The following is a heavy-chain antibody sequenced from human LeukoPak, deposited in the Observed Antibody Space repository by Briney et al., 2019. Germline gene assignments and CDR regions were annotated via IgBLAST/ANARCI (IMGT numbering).Heavy chain of an antibody. J-gene: IGHJ4*02. CDR2: IHTNGGT. CDR1: GGSVSSYY. CDR3: AGRDY. V-gene: IGHV4-4*07. Sequence: PSETLSLTCTVSGGSVSSYYWSWIRQPAGKGLEWIGRIHTNGGTNYNASLRSRVTISVDKSNNQFSLKMTSVTVADTAVYYCAGRDYWGQGILVTVSS.